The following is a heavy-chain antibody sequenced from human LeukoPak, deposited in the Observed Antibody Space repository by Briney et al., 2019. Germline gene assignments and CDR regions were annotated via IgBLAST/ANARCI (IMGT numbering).Heavy chain of an antibody. Sequence: SETLSLTCTVSGGSISSHFWSWIRQPPGKGLEWIAYIYYSGSTDYNPSLKSRVTISVDTSKNQLSLKLSSVTAADTAVYYCARQTMSTADAFDIWGQGTMVTVSS. CDR2: IYYSGST. J-gene: IGHJ3*02. D-gene: IGHD4-17*01. CDR3: ARQTMSTADAFDI. CDR1: GGSISSHF. V-gene: IGHV4-59*08.